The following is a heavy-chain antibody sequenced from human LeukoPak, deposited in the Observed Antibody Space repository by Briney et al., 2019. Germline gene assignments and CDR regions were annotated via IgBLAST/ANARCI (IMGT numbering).Heavy chain of an antibody. Sequence: KPSETLSLTCTVSGGSISSSSYYWGWIRQPPGKGLEWFGSIYYGGSTYYNPSLKSRVTISVDTSKNQFSLKLSSVTAADTAVYYCASTIFGVVIMSFYFDYWGQGTLVTVSS. J-gene: IGHJ4*02. CDR1: GGSISSSSYY. CDR2: IYYGGST. D-gene: IGHD3-3*01. V-gene: IGHV4-39*01. CDR3: ASTIFGVVIMSFYFDY.